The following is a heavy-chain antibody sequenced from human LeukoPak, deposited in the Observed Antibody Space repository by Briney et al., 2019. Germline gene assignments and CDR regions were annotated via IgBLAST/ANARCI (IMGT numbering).Heavy chain of an antibody. CDR3: ARRFTMVRGVIIDDFAFDI. J-gene: IGHJ3*02. V-gene: IGHV3-74*01. CDR2: IDGDGSST. D-gene: IGHD3-10*01. CDR1: GFTFSSYW. Sequence: GGSLRLSCAASGFTFSSYWMQWVRQAPGKGLVWVSRIDGDGSSTNYADSVKGRFTISRDNAKNTLYLQMNSLRAEDTAVYYCARRFTMVRGVIIDDFAFDIWGQGTMVTVSS.